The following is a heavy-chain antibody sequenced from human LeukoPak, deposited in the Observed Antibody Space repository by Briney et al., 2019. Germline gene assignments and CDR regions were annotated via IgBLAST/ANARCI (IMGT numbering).Heavy chain of an antibody. D-gene: IGHD1-26*01. J-gene: IGHJ4*02. CDR2: IDPNSGSP. Sequence: GASVKVSCKASGYTFTNNGINWVRQAAGQGPEWMGWIDPNSGSPGYAQKFQGRVTMTRDTSISTVYMELSSLRSEDTAVYYCARGSGSYLTPYYFDYWGQGTLVTVSS. V-gene: IGHV1-8*01. CDR3: ARGSGSYLTPYYFDY. CDR1: GYTFTNNG.